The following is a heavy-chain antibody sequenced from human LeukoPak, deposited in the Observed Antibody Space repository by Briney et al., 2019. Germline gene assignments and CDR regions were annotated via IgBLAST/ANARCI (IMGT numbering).Heavy chain of an antibody. CDR2: ISTVNYI. V-gene: IGHV3-21*01. J-gene: IGHJ3*01. D-gene: IGHD3-22*01. CDR1: GFTFRSYS. Sequence: PGGSLRLSCAVSGFTFRSYSMNWVRQAPGKGLEWVSSISTVNYILYGDSVKGRFTISRDNAKNSLYLQMSSLRAEDTAVYYCARIDSTGYLDAFDLWGQGTMVTVSS. CDR3: ARIDSTGYLDAFDL.